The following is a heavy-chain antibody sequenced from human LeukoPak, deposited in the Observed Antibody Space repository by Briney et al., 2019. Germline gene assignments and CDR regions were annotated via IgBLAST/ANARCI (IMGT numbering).Heavy chain of an antibody. J-gene: IGHJ5*02. V-gene: IGHV4-59*06. CDR3: ARAGGYSYGSRNWFDP. D-gene: IGHD5-18*01. Sequence: SETLSLTCSVSGGSISGHYWNWLRQPPGKGLEWIGYIFSSGSTYYNPSLRSRVTMSVDTSTNHFSLKLSSVTAADTAVYYCARAGGYSYGSRNWFDPWGQGTLVTVSS. CDR2: IFSSGST. CDR1: GGSISGHY.